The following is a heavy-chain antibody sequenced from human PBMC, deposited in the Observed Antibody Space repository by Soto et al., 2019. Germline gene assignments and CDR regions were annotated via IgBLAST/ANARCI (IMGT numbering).Heavy chain of an antibody. V-gene: IGHV1-8*01. J-gene: IGHJ4*01. CDR3: ARNMWGTGDFHY. D-gene: IGHD7-27*01. CDR2: MTPNSGIT. Sequence: ASVKVSCKASGYTFTSYDINWMRQATGQGLEWLGWMTPNSGITGYAQKFQGRVTMTRDTSTSTAYLELSSLTYEDTAVYHCARNMWGTGDFHYWGHGTLVTVSS. CDR1: GYTFTSYD.